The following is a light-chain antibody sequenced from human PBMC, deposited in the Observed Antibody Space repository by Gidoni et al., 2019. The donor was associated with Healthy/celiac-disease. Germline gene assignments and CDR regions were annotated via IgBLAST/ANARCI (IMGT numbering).Light chain of an antibody. CDR2: DAS. V-gene: IGKV1-5*01. CDR1: QSISSW. J-gene: IGKJ1*01. Sequence: DIQMTQHPSTLSASVGDRVTITCRASQSISSWLAWYQQKPGKAPKLLIYDASSLESGAPSRFSGSGSGAEFTLTISSLQPDDFATYYCQQYNSYLWTFGQGTKVEIK. CDR3: QQYNSYLWT.